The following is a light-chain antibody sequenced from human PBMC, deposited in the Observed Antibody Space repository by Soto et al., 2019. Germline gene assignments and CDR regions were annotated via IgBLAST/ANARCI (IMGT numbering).Light chain of an antibody. CDR2: DAS. J-gene: IGKJ5*01. Sequence: EIVLTQSPATLSLSPGERATLSCRASQSVSIYLACYQQKPGQAPRLLIYDASNRATGIPARFSGSGSGTDLTLTISSREPEDFAVYYCQQRSIWPPITFGQGTRLEIK. CDR3: QQRSIWPPIT. V-gene: IGKV3-11*01. CDR1: QSVSIY.